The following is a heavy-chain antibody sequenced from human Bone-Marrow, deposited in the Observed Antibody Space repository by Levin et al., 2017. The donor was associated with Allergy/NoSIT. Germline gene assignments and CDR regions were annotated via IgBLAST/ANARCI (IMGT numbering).Heavy chain of an antibody. V-gene: IGHV1-24*01. D-gene: IGHD6-13*01. CDR3: AKGPGEASAGPFDY. J-gene: IGHJ4*02. CDR2: FDPEEGET. CDR1: GSTLIDLS. Sequence: ASVKVSCKVSGSTLIDLSIHWVRQAPGKGLEWMGGFDPEEGETIYARKFQGRVTMTEDTSTDTAYLELSSLRSEDTAVYYCAKGPGEASAGPFDYWGQGTLVTVSS.